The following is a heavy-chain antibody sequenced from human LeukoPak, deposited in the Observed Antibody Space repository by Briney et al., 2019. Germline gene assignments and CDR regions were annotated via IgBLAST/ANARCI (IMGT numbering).Heavy chain of an antibody. D-gene: IGHD2-2*01. J-gene: IGHJ4*02. CDR1: GGSISSYY. CDR2: IYYSGST. V-gene: IGHV4-59*01. CDR3: ARSDIVVVPAATPYFDY. Sequence: SETLSLTCTVSGGSISSYYWSWIRQPPGKGLEWTGYIYYSGSTNYNPSLKSRVTISVDTSKNQFSLKLSSVTAADTAVYYCARSDIVVVPAATPYFDYWGQGTLVTVSS.